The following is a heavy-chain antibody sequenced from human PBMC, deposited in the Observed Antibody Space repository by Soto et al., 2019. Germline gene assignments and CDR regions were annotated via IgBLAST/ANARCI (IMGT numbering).Heavy chain of an antibody. V-gene: IGHV3-33*01. Sequence: QPGGSLRLSCAASGFTFRRYGMHWVRQAPGKGLEWVAVIWYDGNNKYYADSVEGRFTISRDNPKNTLYLQMNSLRGEDTAVYYCARSSYYGSGSYFPFDYWGQGTLVTVSS. CDR3: ARSSYYGSGSYFPFDY. CDR2: IWYDGNNK. CDR1: GFTFRRYG. J-gene: IGHJ4*02. D-gene: IGHD3-10*01.